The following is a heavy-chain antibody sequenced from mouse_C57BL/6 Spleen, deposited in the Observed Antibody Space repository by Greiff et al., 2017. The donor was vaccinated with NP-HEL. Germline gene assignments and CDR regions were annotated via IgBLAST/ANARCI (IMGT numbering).Heavy chain of an antibody. J-gene: IGHJ4*01. CDR1: GYTFTSYW. Sequence: QVQLQQPGAELVKPGASVKLSCKASGYTFTSYWMHWVKQRPGQGLEWIGMIHPNSGSTNYNEKFKSKATLTVDKSSSTAYMQLSSLTSKDSAVYYCARIGSWGYAMDYWGQGTSVTVSS. CDR2: IHPNSGST. D-gene: IGHD6-1*01. CDR3: ARIGSWGYAMDY. V-gene: IGHV1-64*01.